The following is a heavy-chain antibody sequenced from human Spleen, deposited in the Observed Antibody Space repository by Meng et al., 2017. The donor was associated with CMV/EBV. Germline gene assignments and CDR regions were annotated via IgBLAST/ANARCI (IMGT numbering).Heavy chain of an antibody. CDR2: IDYSGIT. D-gene: IGHD6-13*01. J-gene: IGHJ4*02. CDR1: GDSISSNSYY. CDR3: ARALAGVDY. V-gene: IGHV4-39*01. Sequence: QVQLQESGPVLMKSWETLSLTCTASGDSISSNSYYWGWIRQPPGKGLEWMASIDYSGITFQNPSLKSRLTTSVDTSKNQFSLKLSSVTAADTAVYYCARALAGVDYWGQGTLVTVSS.